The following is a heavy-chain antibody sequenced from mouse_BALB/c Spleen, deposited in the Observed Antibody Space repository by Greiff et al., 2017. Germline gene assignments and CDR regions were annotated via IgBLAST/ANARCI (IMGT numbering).Heavy chain of an antibody. CDR2: INSNGGST. CDR1: GFTFSSYG. V-gene: IGHV5-6-3*01. Sequence: DVKLVESGGGLVQPGGSLKLSCAASGFTFSSYGMSWVRQTPDKRLELVATINSNGGSTYYPDSVKGRFTISRDNAKNTLYLQMSSLKSEDTAMYYCAREDGGYDGWFAYWGQGTLVTVSA. J-gene: IGHJ3*01. CDR3: AREDGGYDGWFAY. D-gene: IGHD2-2*01.